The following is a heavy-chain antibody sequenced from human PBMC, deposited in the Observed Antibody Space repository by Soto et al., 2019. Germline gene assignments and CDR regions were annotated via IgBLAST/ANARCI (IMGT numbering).Heavy chain of an antibody. CDR2: MYTKERT. D-gene: IGHD3-16*01. CDR3: ARDDYKDGGNNWFDP. V-gene: IGHV4-4*07. J-gene: IGHJ5*02. CDR1: GGSITNYY. Sequence: LPLTCTVSGGSITNYYWSWIRQPAGKGLEWIGRMYTKERTNYNLSFKSRVTMSVDTPKNQFSLKLNAVTAADTAVYYCARDDYKDGGNNWFDPWGQGTLVTVSS.